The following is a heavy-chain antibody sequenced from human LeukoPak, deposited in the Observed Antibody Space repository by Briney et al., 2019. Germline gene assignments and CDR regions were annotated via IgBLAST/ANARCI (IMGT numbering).Heavy chain of an antibody. CDR1: GFTFSSYA. D-gene: IGHD3-3*01. Sequence: GGSLRLSCAASGFTFSSYAMHWVRQAPGKGVEWVAVISYDGSNKYYADSVKGRFTISRDNSKNTLYLQMNSLRAEDTAVYYCARGKRITIRYYYYMDVWGKGTTVTVSS. J-gene: IGHJ6*03. CDR2: ISYDGSNK. CDR3: ARGKRITIRYYYYMDV. V-gene: IGHV3-30*04.